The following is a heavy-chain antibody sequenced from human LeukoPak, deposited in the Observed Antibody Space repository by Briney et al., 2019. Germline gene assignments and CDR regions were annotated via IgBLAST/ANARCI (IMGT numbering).Heavy chain of an antibody. D-gene: IGHD6-19*01. CDR1: GGSMSPYH. Sequence: SETLSLTCTVSGGSMSPYHWGWIRQPPGKGLEGTGYIYYSGSTNYNPSLKGQVPKSVDTSKNQCSLKLSRVTDADTDIYDCARAVSGRFDSWGPGTLVTVSS. J-gene: IGHJ4*02. V-gene: IGHV4-59*12. CDR2: IYYSGST. CDR3: ARAVSGRFDS.